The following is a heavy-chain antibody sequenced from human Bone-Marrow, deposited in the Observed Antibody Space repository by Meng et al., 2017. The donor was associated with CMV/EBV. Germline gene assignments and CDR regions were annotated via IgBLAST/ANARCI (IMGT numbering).Heavy chain of an antibody. D-gene: IGHD6-19*01. Sequence: SETLSLTCTVSGGSISSSSYYWGWIRQPPGKGLEWIGSIYYSGSTYYNPSLKSRVTMTTDTSTSTAYMELRSLRSDDTAVYYCARVPGRSSGWYWSGPYYFDYWGQGTLVTVSS. CDR3: ARVPGRSSGWYWSGPYYFDY. CDR2: IYYSGST. CDR1: GGSISSSSYY. V-gene: IGHV4-39*02. J-gene: IGHJ4*02.